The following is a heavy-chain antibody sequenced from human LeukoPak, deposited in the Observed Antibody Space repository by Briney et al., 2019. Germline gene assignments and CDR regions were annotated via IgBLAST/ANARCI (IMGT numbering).Heavy chain of an antibody. CDR2: INPSGGSA. CDR3: ARDREGLTPSSFDF. J-gene: IGHJ4*02. V-gene: IGHV1-46*01. Sequence: GASVKISCKASGYTFSTYYIHWMRQAPGQGLEWMGVINPSGGSASYAQRFQGRVTMTRDTSTSTVSMDLSSLRSADTGMYYCARDREGLTPSSFDFWGQGTLVTVSS. CDR1: GYTFSTYY. D-gene: IGHD3/OR15-3a*01.